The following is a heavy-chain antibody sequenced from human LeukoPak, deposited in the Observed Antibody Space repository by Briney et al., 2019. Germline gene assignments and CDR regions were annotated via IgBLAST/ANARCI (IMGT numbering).Heavy chain of an antibody. V-gene: IGHV3-33*01. CDR2: IWYDGSNK. J-gene: IGHJ4*02. Sequence: PGRSLRLSCAASGFTFSSYGMHWVRQAPGKGLEWVAVIWYDGSNKYYADSLKGRFTISRDNSKNTLYLQMNTLRAEDTAVYYCAGDIGSNYYDSSGSDYWGQGTLVTVSS. D-gene: IGHD3-22*01. CDR3: AGDIGSNYYDSSGSDY. CDR1: GFTFSSYG.